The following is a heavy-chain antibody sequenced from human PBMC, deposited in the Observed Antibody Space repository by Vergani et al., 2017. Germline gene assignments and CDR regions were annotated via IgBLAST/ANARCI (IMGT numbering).Heavy chain of an antibody. V-gene: IGHV3-43*01. D-gene: IGHD6-19*01. CDR1: GFTFDDYT. CDR2: ISWDGGST. J-gene: IGHJ4*02. Sequence: EVQLVESGGVVVQPGGSLRLSCAASGFTFDDYTMHWVRQAPGKGLEWVSLISWDGGSTYYADSVKGRFTISRDNSKNSLYLQMNSLRAEDTAVYYCARESGWYSEFDYWGQGTLVTVSS. CDR3: ARESGWYSEFDY.